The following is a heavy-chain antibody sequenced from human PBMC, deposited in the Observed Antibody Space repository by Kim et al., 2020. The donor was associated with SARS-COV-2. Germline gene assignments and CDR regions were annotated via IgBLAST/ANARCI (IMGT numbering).Heavy chain of an antibody. CDR3: ARQAVPALNYYHGMDV. J-gene: IGHJ6*02. D-gene: IGHD2-2*01. CDR2: IDPSDSYT. CDR1: GYSFTSYW. V-gene: IGHV5-10-1*01. Sequence: GESLKISCKGSGYSFTSYWISWVRQMPGKGLEWMGRIDPSDSYTNYSPSFQGHVTISADKSISTAYLQWSSLKASDTAMYYCARQAVPALNYYHGMDVWGQGTTVTVSS.